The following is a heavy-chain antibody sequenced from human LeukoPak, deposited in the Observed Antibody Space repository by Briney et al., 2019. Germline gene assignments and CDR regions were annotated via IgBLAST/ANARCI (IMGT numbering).Heavy chain of an antibody. CDR2: INPSGGST. V-gene: IGHV1-46*01. D-gene: IGHD4-17*01. CDR1: GYTFISYY. J-gene: IGHJ4*02. CDR3: ARGGPQGDYGY. Sequence: ASVKVSCKASGYTFISYYMHWVRQAPGQGLEWMGMINPSGGSTSYAQKFQGRVTMTRDTSTSTVYMELSSLRSEDTAVYYCARGGPQGDYGYWGQGTLVTVSS.